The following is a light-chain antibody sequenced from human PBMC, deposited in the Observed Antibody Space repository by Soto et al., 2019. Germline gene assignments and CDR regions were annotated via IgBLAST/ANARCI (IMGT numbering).Light chain of an antibody. Sequence: QSALTQPASVSGSPGQSITISCTGTSSDVGGYNFVSWYQQHPGKAPRLMIFDVNNRPSGVSTRFSGSKSGNTASLTISGLQAEDEADYYCCSYSGSNTLVVFGRGTNVTVL. CDR3: CSYSGSNTLVV. V-gene: IGLV2-14*03. CDR2: DVN. CDR1: SSDVGGYNF. J-gene: IGLJ2*01.